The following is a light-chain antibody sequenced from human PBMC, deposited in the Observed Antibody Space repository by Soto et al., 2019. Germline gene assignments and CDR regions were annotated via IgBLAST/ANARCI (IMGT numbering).Light chain of an antibody. CDR3: QQSYTIPYT. V-gene: IGKV1-39*01. CDR1: QSISTY. Sequence: DIQMTQSPSSLSAFAGDRVTITCRASQSISTYLNWYQQKPGKAPQLLIYAASSLQSGVPSRFSGSGSGTDFTLTISSLQPEDFATYYCQQSYTIPYTFGQGTKLEIK. CDR2: AAS. J-gene: IGKJ2*01.